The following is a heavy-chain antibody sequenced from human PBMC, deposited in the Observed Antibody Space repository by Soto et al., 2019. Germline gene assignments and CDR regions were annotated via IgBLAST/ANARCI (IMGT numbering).Heavy chain of an antibody. V-gene: IGHV1-2*02. CDR2: INPNSGGT. CDR1: GYTFTGYY. CDR3: VRAPGSSGYFRFDY. Sequence: GASVKVSCKASGYTFTGYYMHWVRQAPGQGLEWMGWINPNSGGTNYAQKFQGRVTMTRDTSISTAYMELSRLRSDDTAVYYCVRAPGSSGYFRFDYWGQGTLVTVSS. J-gene: IGHJ4*02. D-gene: IGHD3-22*01.